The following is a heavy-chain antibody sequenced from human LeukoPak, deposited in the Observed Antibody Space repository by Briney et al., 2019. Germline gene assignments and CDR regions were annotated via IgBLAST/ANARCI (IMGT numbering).Heavy chain of an antibody. D-gene: IGHD5-12*01. V-gene: IGHV3-53*04. CDR2: IYSDDST. Sequence: PGGPLRLSCAASGFTVSSNYMSWVRQAPGKGLEWVSVIYSDDSTYYADSVKGRLTISRHNSKNTLYLQMNSLRAEDTAVYYRARGGYSGYDRDAFDIWGQGTMFTVSS. J-gene: IGHJ3*02. CDR1: GFTVSSNY. CDR3: ARGGYSGYDRDAFDI.